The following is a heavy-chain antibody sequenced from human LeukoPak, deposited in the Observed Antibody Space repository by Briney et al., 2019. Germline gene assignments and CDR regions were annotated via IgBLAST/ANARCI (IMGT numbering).Heavy chain of an antibody. CDR1: GFTFSTYA. J-gene: IGHJ4*02. CDR2: ISGSGGST. D-gene: IGHD3-9*01. V-gene: IGHV3-23*01. CDR3: ARGGGYDILTGYYNLAKILFDY. Sequence: GGSLRLSCAASGFTFSTYAMSWVRQAPGKGLEWVSAISGSGGSTYFADSVNGRFTISRDNSKNTLYLQMNSLRAEDTAVYYCARGGGYDILTGYYNLAKILFDYWGQGTLVTVSS.